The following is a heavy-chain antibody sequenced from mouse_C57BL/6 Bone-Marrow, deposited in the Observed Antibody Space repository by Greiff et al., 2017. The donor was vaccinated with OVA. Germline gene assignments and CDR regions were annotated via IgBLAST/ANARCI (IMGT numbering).Heavy chain of an antibody. V-gene: IGHV1-19*01. CDR1: GYTFTDYY. J-gene: IGHJ1*03. CDR2: INPYNGGT. Sequence: EVQLQQSGPVLVKPGASVKMSCKASGYTFTDYYMNWVKQSHGKSLEWIGVINPYNGGTSYNQKFKGKATLTVDKSSSTAYMELNSLTSEDSAVYYCARPGTHYYGSRWYFDVWGTGTTVTVSS. D-gene: IGHD1-1*01. CDR3: ARPGTHYYGSRWYFDV.